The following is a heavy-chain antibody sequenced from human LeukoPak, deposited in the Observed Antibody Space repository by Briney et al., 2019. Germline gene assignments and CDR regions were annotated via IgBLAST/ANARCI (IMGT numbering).Heavy chain of an antibody. J-gene: IGHJ4*02. CDR2: IYHSGST. Sequence: PSQTLSLTCAVSGGSISSGGYSWSWIRQPPGKGLEWIGYIYHSGSTYYNPSLKSRVTISVDRSKNQFSLKLSSVTAADTAVYYCARDLGGNVADYWGQGTLVTVSS. CDR1: GGSISSGGYS. V-gene: IGHV4-30-2*01. D-gene: IGHD4-23*01. CDR3: ARDLGGNVADY.